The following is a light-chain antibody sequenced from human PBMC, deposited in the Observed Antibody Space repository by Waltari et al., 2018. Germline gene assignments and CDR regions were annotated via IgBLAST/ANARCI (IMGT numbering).Light chain of an antibody. CDR2: GSS. CDR3: QSYDTTLSVV. Sequence: QSVLTQPPSVSGAPGQRVTISCTGSGSNIGAGYDVTWYQQVPRAAPKLLSYGSSIRPLCVPDLFFGSTSGTSASLAITGLQAEDEAVYYCQSYDTTLSVVFGGGTKLTVL. CDR1: GSNIGAGYD. J-gene: IGLJ3*02. V-gene: IGLV1-40*01.